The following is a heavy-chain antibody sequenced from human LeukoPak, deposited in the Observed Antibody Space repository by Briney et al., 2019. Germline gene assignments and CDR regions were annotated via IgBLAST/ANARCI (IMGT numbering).Heavy chain of an antibody. J-gene: IGHJ6*02. Sequence: GRSLRLSCAASGFTFSSYGMHWVRQAPGKGLEWVAVIWYDGSNKYYADSVEGRFTISRDNSKNTLYLQMNSLRAEDTAVYYCARDTVPAATHYYYGMDVWGQGTTVTVSS. D-gene: IGHD2-2*01. CDR1: GFTFSSYG. V-gene: IGHV3-33*01. CDR2: IWYDGSNK. CDR3: ARDTVPAATHYYYGMDV.